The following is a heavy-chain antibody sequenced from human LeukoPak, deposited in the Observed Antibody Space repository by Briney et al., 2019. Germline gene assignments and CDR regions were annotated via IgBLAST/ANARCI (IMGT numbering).Heavy chain of an antibody. J-gene: IGHJ5*02. D-gene: IGHD3-9*01. CDR3: VRYGQTGSAIYHNWFDP. CDR2: IIPIFGTA. V-gene: IGHV1-69*05. Sequence: SVKVSCKASGGTFSSYAISWVRQAPGQGLEWMGGIIPIFGTANYAQKFQGRVTITTDESTSTAYMELSSLRSEDTAVYYCVRYGQTGSAIYHNWFDPWGQGTLVTVSS. CDR1: GGTFSSYA.